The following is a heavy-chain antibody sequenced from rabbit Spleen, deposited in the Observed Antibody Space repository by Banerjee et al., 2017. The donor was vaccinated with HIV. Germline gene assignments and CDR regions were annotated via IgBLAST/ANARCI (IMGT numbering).Heavy chain of an antibody. V-gene: IGHV1S47*01. D-gene: IGHD4-1*01. CDR1: GFDLSSYG. CDR3: ARAIVPWLGLTRLDL. Sequence: QEQLVESGGGLVQPGGSLKLSCKASGFDLSSYGVSWVRQAPGKGLEWIGYIDPLFGTTYYANWVNGRFTISSHNAQNTLFLQLTSLTDADTATYFCARAIVPWLGLTRLDLWGPGTLVTVS. CDR2: IDPLFGTT. J-gene: IGHJ3*01.